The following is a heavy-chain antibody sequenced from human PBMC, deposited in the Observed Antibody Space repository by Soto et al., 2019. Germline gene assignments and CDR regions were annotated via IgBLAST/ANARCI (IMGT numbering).Heavy chain of an antibody. CDR3: ARHLSSRWSDY. V-gene: IGHV4-59*08. CDR1: GGSMSGYY. Sequence: KPSETLSLTCTVSGGSMSGYYFNWIRQSPGKGLEWIGYIYYSGSTNYNPSLKSRVTISVDTSKNQFSLTLRSVTAADTAVYYCARHLSSRWSDYWGRGTLVT. CDR2: IYYSGST. D-gene: IGHD6-19*01. J-gene: IGHJ4*02.